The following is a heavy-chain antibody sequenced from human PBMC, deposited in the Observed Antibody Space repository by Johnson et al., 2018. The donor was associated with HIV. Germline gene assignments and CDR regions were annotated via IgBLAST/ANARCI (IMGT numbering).Heavy chain of an antibody. V-gene: IGHV3-30*18. D-gene: IGHD6-19*01. J-gene: IGHJ3*02. CDR2: ISYDGSNK. CDR3: AKVSGWPRGAFDI. CDR1: GFTFSSYG. Sequence: QVQLLESGGGVVQPGRSLRLSCAASGFTFSSYGMHWVRQAPGKGLEWVAVISYDGSNKYYADSVKGRFTISRDNSKNTLYLQMNSLRAEDTAVYYCAKVSGWPRGAFDIWGQGTRVTVSS.